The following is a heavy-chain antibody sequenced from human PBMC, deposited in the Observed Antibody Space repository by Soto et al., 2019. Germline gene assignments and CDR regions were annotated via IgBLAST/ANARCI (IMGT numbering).Heavy chain of an antibody. CDR3: ARDAGRWAFDI. CDR2: IIPILGIA. D-gene: IGHD3-3*01. CDR1: GGTFSSYT. Sequence: SVKVSCKASGGTFSSYTISWVRQAPGQGLEWMGRIIPILGIANYAQKFQGRVTITADKSTSTAYMELSSLSFEDTAVYYCARDAGRWAFDIWGQGTMVTVSS. V-gene: IGHV1-69*04. J-gene: IGHJ3*02.